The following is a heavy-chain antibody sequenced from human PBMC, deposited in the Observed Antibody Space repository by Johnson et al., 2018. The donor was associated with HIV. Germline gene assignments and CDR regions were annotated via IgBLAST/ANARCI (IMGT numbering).Heavy chain of an antibody. J-gene: IGHJ3*02. CDR2: ISYHGSNK. Sequence: VQLVESGGGVVQPGRSLRLSCAASGFTFSSYAMHWVRQAPGKGLEWVAVISYHGSNKYYADSVKGRFTISSDNSKNTLYLQMSSLRAEDTAVYYCARGGAAAGPDAFDIWGQGTMVTVSS. CDR3: ARGGAAAGPDAFDI. D-gene: IGHD6-13*01. CDR1: GFTFSSYA. V-gene: IGHV3-30-3*01.